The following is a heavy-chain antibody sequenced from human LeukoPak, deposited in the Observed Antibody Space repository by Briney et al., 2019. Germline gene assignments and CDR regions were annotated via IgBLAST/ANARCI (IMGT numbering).Heavy chain of an antibody. CDR2: IYYSGST. CDR3: ARVPRVVILPHDAFDI. CDR1: GGSISSYY. D-gene: IGHD3-3*01. Sequence: TASETLSLTCTVSGGSISSYYWSWIRQPPGKGLEWIGYIYYSGSTNYNPSLKSRVTISVDTSKNQFSLKLSSVTAADTAVYYCARVPRVVILPHDAFDIWGQGTMVTVSS. J-gene: IGHJ3*02. V-gene: IGHV4-59*12.